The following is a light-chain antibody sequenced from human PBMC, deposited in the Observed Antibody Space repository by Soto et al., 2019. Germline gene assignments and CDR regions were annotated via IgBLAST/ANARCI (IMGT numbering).Light chain of an antibody. CDR1: QSVSNN. CDR2: FAS. V-gene: IGKV3-15*01. CDR3: HHYYKWSLT. Sequence: EIVMTQSPATLSLSPGEKATLSCRASQSVSNNLAWYQQKPGHAPRLLLYFASTRATGIPARFSGSGSGTEFTLTISSLQSEDSATYYCHHYYKWSLTFGGGTKVEIK. J-gene: IGKJ4*01.